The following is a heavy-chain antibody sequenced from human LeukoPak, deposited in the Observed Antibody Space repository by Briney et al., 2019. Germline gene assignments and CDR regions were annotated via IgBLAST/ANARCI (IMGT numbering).Heavy chain of an antibody. V-gene: IGHV3-48*01. Sequence: GGSLRLSCAATGFSLRNYSMHWVRQAPGKGLECVSAVSSSTTANYYADSVKGRFTISRDNARNSLYLQMSSLRADDTAVYYCARGSDTGTSRFDYSGQGTLVTVSS. J-gene: IGHJ4*02. CDR1: GFSLRNYS. D-gene: IGHD7-27*01. CDR2: VSSSTTAN. CDR3: ARGSDTGTSRFDY.